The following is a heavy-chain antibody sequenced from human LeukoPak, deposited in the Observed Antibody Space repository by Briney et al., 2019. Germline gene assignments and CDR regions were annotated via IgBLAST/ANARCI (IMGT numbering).Heavy chain of an antibody. CDR3: ARDLTGEPASDY. CDR2: IYTSGST. D-gene: IGHD1-14*01. CDR1: GGSISSGSYY. Sequence: PSETLSLTCTVSGGSISSGSYYWSWIRQPAGKGLEWIGRIYTSGSTNYNPSLKSRVTISVDTSKNQFSLKLSSVTAADTAVYYCARDLTGEPASDYWGQGTLVTVSS. V-gene: IGHV4-61*02. J-gene: IGHJ4*02.